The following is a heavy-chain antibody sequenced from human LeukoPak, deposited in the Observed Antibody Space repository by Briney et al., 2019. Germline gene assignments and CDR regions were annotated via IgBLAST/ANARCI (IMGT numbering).Heavy chain of an antibody. D-gene: IGHD1-26*01. CDR3: ARGDSTGSYGYYFDY. CDR2: INPSGGST. CDR1: GYTFTSYY. Sequence: ASVKVSCKASGYTFTSYYMYWVRQAPGQGLEWTGIINPSGGSTSYAQKFQGRVTMTRDTSTSTVYMELSSLRSEDTAVYYCARGDSTGSYGYYFDYWGQGTLVTVSS. J-gene: IGHJ4*02. V-gene: IGHV1-46*01.